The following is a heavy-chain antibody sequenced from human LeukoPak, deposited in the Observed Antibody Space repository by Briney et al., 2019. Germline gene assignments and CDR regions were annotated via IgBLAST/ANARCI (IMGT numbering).Heavy chain of an antibody. CDR2: MNPNSGNT. Sequence: ASVKVSCKASGYTFTNYDMNWVRQATGQGLEWMGWMNPNSGNTDYARKFQGRVTMTRNTSISTAYMELSSLRSEDTAVYYCARRHYDILTGYHKVDYWGQGTLVTVSS. J-gene: IGHJ4*02. CDR3: ARRHYDILTGYHKVDY. D-gene: IGHD3-9*01. V-gene: IGHV1-8*01. CDR1: GYTFTNYD.